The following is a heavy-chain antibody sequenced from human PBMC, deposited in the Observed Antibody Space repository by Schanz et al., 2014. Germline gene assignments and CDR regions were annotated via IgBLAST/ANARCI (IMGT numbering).Heavy chain of an antibody. Sequence: VQLVESGGGVVQPGGSLRLSCAASGFVFRTFAMYWVRQAPGKGLEWVSRMIGSGSSVFYADSVKGRFTISRDNLKNTVYLQMNSLRAGDTAVYFCARDLSSLIQGDVWGKGTTVTVSS. CDR1: GFVFRTFA. CDR2: MIGSGSSV. V-gene: IGHV3-23*04. D-gene: IGHD2-2*01. CDR3: ARDLSSLIQGDV. J-gene: IGHJ6*04.